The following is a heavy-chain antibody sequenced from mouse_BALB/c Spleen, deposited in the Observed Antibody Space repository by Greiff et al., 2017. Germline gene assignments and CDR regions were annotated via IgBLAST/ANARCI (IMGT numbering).Heavy chain of an antibody. J-gene: IGHJ4*01. D-gene: IGHD1-1*01. CDR3: ARFTTVVYYAMDY. Sequence: EVQLQESGPGLVKPSQSLSLTCSVTGYSITSGYYWNWIRQFPGNKLEWMGYISYDGSNNYNPSLKNRISITRDTSKNQFFLKLNSVTTEDTATYYCARFTTVVYYAMDYWGQGTSVTVSS. CDR2: ISYDGSN. CDR1: GYSITSGYY. V-gene: IGHV3-6*02.